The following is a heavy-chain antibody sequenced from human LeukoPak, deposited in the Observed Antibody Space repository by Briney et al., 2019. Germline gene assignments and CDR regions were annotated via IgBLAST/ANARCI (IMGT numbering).Heavy chain of an antibody. J-gene: IGHJ5*02. V-gene: IGHV4-34*01. CDR1: GGSISGYY. D-gene: IGHD4-17*01. Sequence: SETLSLTCTVSGGSISGYYWSWIRQPPGKGLEWIGEINHSGSTNYNPSLKSRVTISVDTSKNQFSLKLSSVTAADTAVYYCARAYYGEIYWFDPWGQGTLVTVSS. CDR3: ARAYYGEIYWFDP. CDR2: INHSGST.